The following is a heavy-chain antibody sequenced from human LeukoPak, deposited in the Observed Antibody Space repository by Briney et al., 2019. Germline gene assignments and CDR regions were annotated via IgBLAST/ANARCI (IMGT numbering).Heavy chain of an antibody. CDR1: GFTFSSYS. D-gene: IGHD5-12*01. CDR2: ISSSSSTI. Sequence: GGSLRLSCAASGFTFSSYSMNWVRQAPGKGLEWVSYISSSSSTIYYADSVKGRFTISRDNAKNPLYLQMNSLRAEDTAVYYCAREISGLDYWGQGTLVTVSS. CDR3: AREISGLDY. J-gene: IGHJ4*02. V-gene: IGHV3-48*01.